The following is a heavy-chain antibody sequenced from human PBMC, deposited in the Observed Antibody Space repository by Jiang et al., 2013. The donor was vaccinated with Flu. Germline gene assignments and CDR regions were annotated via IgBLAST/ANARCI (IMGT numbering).Heavy chain of an antibody. D-gene: IGHD4-17*01. Sequence: GAEVKKPGSSVKVSCKASGGTFRNYVISWVRQAPGQGLEWMGGIIPMFGISIAQRFQGRVTITADESTSTAYLELSSLTSEDTAVYYCARDTPGLTSTMTTVAYWGQGTLVTVSS. CDR3: ARDTPGLTSTMTTVAY. CDR2: IIPMFGIS. J-gene: IGHJ4*02. CDR1: GGTFRNYV. V-gene: IGHV1-69*01.